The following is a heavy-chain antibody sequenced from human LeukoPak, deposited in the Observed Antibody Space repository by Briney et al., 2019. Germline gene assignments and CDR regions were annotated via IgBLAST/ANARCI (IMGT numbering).Heavy chain of an antibody. CDR3: ARDFLGYCSGGSCYYYYGMDV. D-gene: IGHD2-15*01. J-gene: IGHJ6*02. V-gene: IGHV3-30-3*01. CDR2: ISYDGSNK. CDR1: GFTFSSYA. Sequence: PGGSLRLSCAASGFTFSSYAMHWVRQAPGKGLEWVAVISYDGSNKYYADSVKGRFTISRDNSKNTLYLQMNSLRAEDTAVYYCARDFLGYCSGGSCYYYYGMDVWGQGTTVTVSS.